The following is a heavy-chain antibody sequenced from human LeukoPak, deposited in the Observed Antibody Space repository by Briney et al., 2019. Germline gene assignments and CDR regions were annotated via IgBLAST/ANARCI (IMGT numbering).Heavy chain of an antibody. CDR2: ISSSSSYI. V-gene: IGHV3-21*01. CDR1: GSTFSSYS. D-gene: IGHD3-3*01. J-gene: IGHJ4*02. CDR3: ARASLRFLEWLGEY. Sequence: PGGSLRLSCAASGSTFSSYSNNWVRQAPGKGLEWVSSISSSSSYIYYADSVKGRFTISRDNAKNSLYLQMNSLRAEDTAVYYCARASLRFLEWLGEYWGQGTLVTVSS.